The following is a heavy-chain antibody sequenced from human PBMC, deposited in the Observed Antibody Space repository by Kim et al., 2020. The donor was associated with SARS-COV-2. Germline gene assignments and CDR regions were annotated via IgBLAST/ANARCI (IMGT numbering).Heavy chain of an antibody. V-gene: IGHV1-3*02. D-gene: IGHD3-10*01. CDR1: GYTFTSYA. Sequence: ASVKVSCKASGYTFTSYAMHWVRQAPGQRLEWMGWSNAGNGNTKYSQEFQGRVTITRDTSASTAYMELSSLRSEDMAVYYCARGYGSGSYYNEGGVDGMDVWGQGTTVTVSS. CDR3: ARGYGSGSYYNEGGVDGMDV. J-gene: IGHJ6*02. CDR2: SNAGNGNT.